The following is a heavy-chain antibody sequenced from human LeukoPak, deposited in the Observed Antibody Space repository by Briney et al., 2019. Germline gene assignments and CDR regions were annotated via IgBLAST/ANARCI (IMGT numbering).Heavy chain of an antibody. D-gene: IGHD3-3*01. J-gene: IGHJ6*02. CDR1: GYTFTSYY. CDR2: INPSGGST. Sequence: ASVKVSCKASGYTFTSYYMHWVRQAPGQGLEWMGIINPSGGSTSYAQKFQGRVTMTRDTSTSTVYMELSSLRSEDTAVYYCARGATYDFWSGYSPYGMDVWGQGTTVTVSS. CDR3: ARGATYDFWSGYSPYGMDV. V-gene: IGHV1-46*01.